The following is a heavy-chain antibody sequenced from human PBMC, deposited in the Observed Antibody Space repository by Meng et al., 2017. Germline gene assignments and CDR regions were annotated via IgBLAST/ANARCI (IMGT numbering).Heavy chain of an antibody. V-gene: IGHV2-5*02. CDR1: GFSLSTSGVG. J-gene: IGHJ4*02. Sequence: QVPWKASVPTLVKPTHTRTLPCTFSGFSLSTSGVGVGWIRQPPGKALEWLALIYWDDDKRYSPSLKSRLTITKDTSKNQVVLTMTNMDPVDTATYYCALAYDSSGYYVGYYFDYWGQGTLVTVSS. CDR3: ALAYDSSGYYVGYYFDY. D-gene: IGHD3-22*01. CDR2: IYWDDDK.